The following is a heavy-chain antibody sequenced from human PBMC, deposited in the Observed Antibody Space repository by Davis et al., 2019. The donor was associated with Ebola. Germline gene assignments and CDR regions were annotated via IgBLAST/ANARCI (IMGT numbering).Heavy chain of an antibody. V-gene: IGHV1-3*01. CDR2: INAGNGNT. CDR3: ARGLRGAARNYGMDV. D-gene: IGHD6-6*01. CDR1: GYTFTSYA. Sequence: ASVKVSCKASGYTFTSYAMHWVRQAPGQRLEWMGWINAGNGNTKYSQKFQGRVTMTRDTSTSTVYMELSSLRSEDTAVYYCARGLRGAARNYGMDVWGQGTTVTVSS. J-gene: IGHJ6*02.